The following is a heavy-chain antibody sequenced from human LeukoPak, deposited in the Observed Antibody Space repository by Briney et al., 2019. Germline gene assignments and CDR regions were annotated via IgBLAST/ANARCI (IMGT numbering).Heavy chain of an antibody. Sequence: PSQTLSLTCAVSGGSISSGGFSSSWIRQPPGKGLEWIGYMYQSGSTYYNPSLKSRVTISEDRSKNQFSLKLSSVTAADTAVYYCARDNWNYGSSMDVWGQGTTVTVSS. D-gene: IGHD1-7*01. J-gene: IGHJ6*02. CDR3: ARDNWNYGSSMDV. V-gene: IGHV4-30-2*01. CDR2: MYQSGST. CDR1: GGSISSGGFS.